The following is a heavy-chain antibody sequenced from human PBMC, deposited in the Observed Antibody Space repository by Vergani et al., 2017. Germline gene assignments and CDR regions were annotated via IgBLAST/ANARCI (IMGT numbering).Heavy chain of an antibody. V-gene: IGHV1-69*04. J-gene: IGHJ6*03. CDR2: IIPILGIA. Sequence: QVQLVQSGAEVKKPGSSVKVSCKASGGTFSSYAISWVRQAPGQGLEWMGRIIPILGIANYAQKFQGRVTITADKSTSTAYMELSSLRSEDTDVYYCASGYSYGNYYYYYYMDVWGKGTTVTVSS. D-gene: IGHD5-18*01. CDR1: GGTFSSYA. CDR3: ASGYSYGNYYYYYYMDV.